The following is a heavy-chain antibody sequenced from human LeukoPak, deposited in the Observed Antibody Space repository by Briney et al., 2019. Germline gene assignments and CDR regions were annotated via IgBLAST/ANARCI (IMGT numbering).Heavy chain of an antibody. J-gene: IGHJ5*01. V-gene: IGHV4-59*01. CDR3: ARAGYSGFIADS. CDR1: DGSISPYY. CDR2: IYYSGST. Sequence: PSETLSLTCTVSDGSISPYYWCWIRQPPGKGLEWIGYIYYSGSTSYNPSLKSRVTLSVDTSKNQFSLKLSSVTAADTAVYYCARAGYSGFIADSWGQGTLVTVSS. D-gene: IGHD6-13*01.